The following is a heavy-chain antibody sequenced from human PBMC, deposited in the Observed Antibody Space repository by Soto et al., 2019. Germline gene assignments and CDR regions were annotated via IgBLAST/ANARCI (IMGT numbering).Heavy chain of an antibody. CDR2: IYYSGNT. V-gene: IGHV4-39*01. CDR1: GGSISSSSYC. Sequence: QLQLQESGPGLVKPSETLSLTCTVSGGSISSSSYCWGWIRQPPGKGLEWMGNIYYSGNTYYNPSLKSRITISPDTSKNQCSLKVSSVTAADTAMYYCARGIVGAERSFDYWGQGTLVTVSS. J-gene: IGHJ4*02. D-gene: IGHD1-26*01. CDR3: ARGIVGAERSFDY.